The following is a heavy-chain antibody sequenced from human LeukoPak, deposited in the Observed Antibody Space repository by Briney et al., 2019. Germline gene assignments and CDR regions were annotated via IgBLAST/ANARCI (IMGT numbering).Heavy chain of an antibody. Sequence: PGGSLRLSCAASGFTFSSFAMSWVRQAPGRGLEWVSAISPSGDSTSFADSVKGRFTISRDNSKNTMYLEMNSLRAEDTAVYYCARVDDSSAYIDYWGQGTLVTVSS. J-gene: IGHJ4*02. CDR1: GFTFSSFA. V-gene: IGHV3-23*01. D-gene: IGHD3-22*01. CDR3: ARVDDSSAYIDY. CDR2: ISPSGDST.